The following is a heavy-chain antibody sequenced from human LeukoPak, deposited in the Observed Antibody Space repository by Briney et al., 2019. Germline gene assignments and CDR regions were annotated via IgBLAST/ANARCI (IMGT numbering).Heavy chain of an antibody. CDR2: ISSSGSTI. V-gene: IGHV3-48*03. J-gene: IGHJ4*02. Sequence: PGGSLRLSCAASGFTLRSFEMNWVRQAPGKGLEWVSYISSSGSTIYYADSVKGRFTISRDNAKNSLYLQMNSLRAEDTAVYYCARTDFYDSRGRPFDFWGQGTLLTVSS. D-gene: IGHD3-22*01. CDR3: ARTDFYDSRGRPFDF. CDR1: GFTLRSFE.